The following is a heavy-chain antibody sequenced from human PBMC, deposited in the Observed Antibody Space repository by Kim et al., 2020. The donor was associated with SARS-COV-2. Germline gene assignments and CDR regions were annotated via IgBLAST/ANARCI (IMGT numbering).Heavy chain of an antibody. V-gene: IGHV4-34*01. D-gene: IGHD3-9*01. Sequence: SETLSLTCAVYGGSFSGYYWSWIRQPPGKGLEWIGEINHSGSTNYNPSLKSRVTISVDTSKNQFSLKLSSVTAADTAVYYCARGRPEGLRYFDWSRKYYGMDVWGQGTTVTVSS. CDR2: INHSGST. CDR3: ARGRPEGLRYFDWSRKYYGMDV. J-gene: IGHJ6*02. CDR1: GGSFSGYY.